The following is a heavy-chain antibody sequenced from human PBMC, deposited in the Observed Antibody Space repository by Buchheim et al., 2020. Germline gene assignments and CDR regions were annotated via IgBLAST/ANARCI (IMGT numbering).Heavy chain of an antibody. Sequence: EVQLVESGGGLVQPGGSLRLSCAASGFTFSSYWMSWVRQAPGKGLERVANIKQDGSEKYYVDSVKGRFTISRDNAKNSLYLQMNSLRAEDTAVYYCARDSSTDFWSGYSQFDYWGQGTL. V-gene: IGHV3-7*01. CDR2: IKQDGSEK. CDR3: ARDSSTDFWSGYSQFDY. CDR1: GFTFSSYW. D-gene: IGHD3-3*01. J-gene: IGHJ4*02.